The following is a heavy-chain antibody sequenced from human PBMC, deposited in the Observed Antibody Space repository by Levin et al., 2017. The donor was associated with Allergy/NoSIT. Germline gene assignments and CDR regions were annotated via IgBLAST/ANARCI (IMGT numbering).Heavy chain of an antibody. D-gene: IGHD3-22*01. Sequence: SQTLSLTCTVSGGSISSYYWSWIRQPPGKGLEWIGYIYYSGSTNYNPSLKSRVTISVDTSKNQFSLKLSSVTAADTAVYYCARRYYDSSGYSLRGYNWFDPWGQGTLVTVSS. CDR3: ARRYYDSSGYSLRGYNWFDP. J-gene: IGHJ5*02. CDR1: GGSISSYY. CDR2: IYYSGST. V-gene: IGHV4-59*08.